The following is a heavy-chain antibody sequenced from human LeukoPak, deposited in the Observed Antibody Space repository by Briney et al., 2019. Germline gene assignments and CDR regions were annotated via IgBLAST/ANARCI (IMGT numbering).Heavy chain of an antibody. D-gene: IGHD2-21*01. J-gene: IGHJ4*02. CDR3: ARHYSPIDY. V-gene: IGHV4-59*08. CDR1: GGSFSGYY. CDR2: IYSSGNT. Sequence: PSETLSLTCAVYGGSFSGYYWSWIRQPPGRGLEWIGYIYSSGNTNYNPSLKSRVTISVDTSKNHFSLKLSSVTAADTAVYYCARHYSPIDYWGQGTLVTVSS.